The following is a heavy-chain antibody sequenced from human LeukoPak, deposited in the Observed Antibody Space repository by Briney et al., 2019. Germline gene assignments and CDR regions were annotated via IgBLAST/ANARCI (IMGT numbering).Heavy chain of an antibody. Sequence: GRSLRLSCAASGFTFSSYGMHWVRKATGKGLEWVAVISYDGSNKYYADSVKGRFTISRDNSKNTLYLQMNSLRAEDTAVYYCAKDDNYYGSGSYVIDYWGQGTLVTVSS. D-gene: IGHD3-10*01. J-gene: IGHJ4*02. CDR3: AKDDNYYGSGSYVIDY. CDR2: ISYDGSNK. V-gene: IGHV3-30*18. CDR1: GFTFSSYG.